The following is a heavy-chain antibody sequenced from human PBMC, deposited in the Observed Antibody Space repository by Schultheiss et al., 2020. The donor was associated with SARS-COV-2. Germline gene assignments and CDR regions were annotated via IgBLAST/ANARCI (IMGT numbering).Heavy chain of an antibody. CDR3: AISIAAAGRRFDP. CDR2: ISYDGSNK. J-gene: IGHJ5*02. Sequence: GGSLRLSCAASGFTFSSYAMHWVRQAPGKGLEWVAVISYDGSNKYYADSVKGRFTISRDNSKNTLYLQMNSLRAEDTAVYYCAISIAAAGRRFDPWGQGTLVTVSS. V-gene: IGHV3-30-3*01. D-gene: IGHD6-13*01. CDR1: GFTFSSYA.